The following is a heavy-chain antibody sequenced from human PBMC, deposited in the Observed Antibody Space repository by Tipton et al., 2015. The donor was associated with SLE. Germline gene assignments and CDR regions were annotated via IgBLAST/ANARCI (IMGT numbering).Heavy chain of an antibody. D-gene: IGHD2-2*01. CDR3: ARYCSSTSCFSEYYFDS. V-gene: IGHV4-61*02. CDR1: GGSIRGSDYF. CDR2: IYASGNT. J-gene: IGHJ4*02. Sequence: TLSLTCTVSGGSIRGSDYFCTWIRQPDGKGLEWIGRIYASGNTNYNPSLKSRVTFSVDTSKNQFSLKLDSVIAADTAVYYCARYCSSTSCFSEYYFDSWGPGALVTVSS.